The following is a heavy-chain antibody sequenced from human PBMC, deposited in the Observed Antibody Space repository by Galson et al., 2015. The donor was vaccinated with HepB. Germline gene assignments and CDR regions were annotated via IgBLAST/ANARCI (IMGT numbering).Heavy chain of an antibody. J-gene: IGHJ4*02. CDR1: GYTFALYS. CDR3: ARASYYYDSSGFYY. Sequence: SVKVSCKASGYTFALYSIHWVRQAPGQGLEWMGWINAGNGYTEYSEKFQGRVSITTDTSASTAYMELSSLRSEDTAVYYCARASYYYDSSGFYYWGQGTLVSVSS. D-gene: IGHD3-22*01. V-gene: IGHV1-3*01. CDR2: INAGNGYT.